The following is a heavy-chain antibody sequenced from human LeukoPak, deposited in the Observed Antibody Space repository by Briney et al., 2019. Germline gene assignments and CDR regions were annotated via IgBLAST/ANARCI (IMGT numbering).Heavy chain of an antibody. CDR3: ARISYVVRGADYYYYMDV. D-gene: IGHD3-10*01. V-gene: IGHV1-2*02. J-gene: IGHJ6*03. Sequence: ASVKVSCKASGYTFTGYYMHWVRQAPGQGLEWMGWINPNSGGTNYAQKFQGRVTMTRDTSISTAYMELSRLRSDDTAVYYCARISYVVRGADYYYYMDVWGKGTTVTVSS. CDR2: INPNSGGT. CDR1: GYTFTGYY.